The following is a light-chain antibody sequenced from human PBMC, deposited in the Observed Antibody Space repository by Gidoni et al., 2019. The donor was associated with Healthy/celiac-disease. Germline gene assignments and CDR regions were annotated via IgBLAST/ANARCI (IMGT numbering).Light chain of an antibody. Sequence: EIVLTQSPGTLSLSPGKRATLSCRASQSVSSSYLAWYQQKPGQAPRLLIYGASSRATGIPDRFSGRGSGTDFTLTISRLEPEDFAVYYCQQYGSSITFXQXTRLEIK. CDR2: GAS. CDR3: QQYGSSIT. CDR1: QSVSSSY. J-gene: IGKJ5*01. V-gene: IGKV3-20*01.